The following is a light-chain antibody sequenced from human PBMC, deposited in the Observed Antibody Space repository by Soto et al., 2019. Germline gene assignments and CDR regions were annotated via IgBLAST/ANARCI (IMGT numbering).Light chain of an antibody. CDR3: IQLSHCPRT. J-gene: IGKJ1*01. V-gene: IGKV2-24*01. CDR1: QSIVHSDGNTY. CDR2: QVS. Sequence: VLTQTPISSPVTLGQPASISCRSSQSIVHSDGNTYLSWLQQRPGQTQRLLIYQVSNRFSGVPHRLSGSGAGTDYTLTISRVAAEDVGVYSCIQLSHCPRTFGQGTTVE.